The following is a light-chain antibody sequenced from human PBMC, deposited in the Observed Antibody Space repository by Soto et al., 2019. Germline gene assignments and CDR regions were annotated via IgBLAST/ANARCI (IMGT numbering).Light chain of an antibody. CDR1: QSVNSN. Sequence: EIAITQSPATLSVSPGERATLSCRASQSVNSNLAWYQQKPGQAPRLLIYGASTRATGIPARFNGSGSGTEFTLTISSLQSEDFAVYYCQQYNNWPPFTFGPGTKVDIK. J-gene: IGKJ3*01. V-gene: IGKV3-15*01. CDR2: GAS. CDR3: QQYNNWPPFT.